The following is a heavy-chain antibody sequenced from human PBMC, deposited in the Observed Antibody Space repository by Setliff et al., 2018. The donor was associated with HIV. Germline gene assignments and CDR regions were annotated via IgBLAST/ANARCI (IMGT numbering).Heavy chain of an antibody. CDR2: IIPIFGTS. J-gene: IGHJ4*02. D-gene: IGHD2-8*02. CDR1: GGTFSSYS. Sequence: SVKVSCKASGGTFSSYSIGWVRQAPGQGLEWMGWIIPIFGTSKYARKFQGRVTISTDEPPTTVYMELTRLTSEDTAVYYCAIGYSTGPRYWGQGNLFTVAS. CDR3: AIGYSTGPRY. V-gene: IGHV1-69*05.